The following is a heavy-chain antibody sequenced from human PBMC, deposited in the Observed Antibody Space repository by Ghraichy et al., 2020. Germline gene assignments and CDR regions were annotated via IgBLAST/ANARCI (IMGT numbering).Heavy chain of an antibody. V-gene: IGHV3-74*01. CDR3: VRELAGGNDY. Sequence: GGSLRLSCAASGFTYSTSWMHWVRQVPGEGLVWVSRIDTHGGTTNYADSVKGRFTISRDNAKNTLYLQMNSLRAEDTAVYYCVRELAGGNDYWGQGTLVTVCS. CDR1: GFTYSTSW. CDR2: IDTHGGTT. J-gene: IGHJ4*02. D-gene: IGHD3-10*01.